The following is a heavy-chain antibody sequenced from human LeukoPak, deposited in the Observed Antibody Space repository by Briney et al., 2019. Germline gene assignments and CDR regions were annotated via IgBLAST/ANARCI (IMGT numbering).Heavy chain of an antibody. CDR1: GFTFDDYA. J-gene: IGHJ6*02. CDR2: ISWNSGSI. V-gene: IGHV3-9*01. Sequence: PGGSLRLPCAASGFTFDDYAMHWVRHAPGKGLEWVSGISWNSGSIGYADSVKGRFTISRDNAKNSLYLQMNSLRAEDTALYYCAKGAYYDSSGSLDVWGQGTTVTVSS. CDR3: AKGAYYDSSGSLDV. D-gene: IGHD3-22*01.